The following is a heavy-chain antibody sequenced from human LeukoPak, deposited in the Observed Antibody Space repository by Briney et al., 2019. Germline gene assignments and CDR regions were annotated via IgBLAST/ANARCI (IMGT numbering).Heavy chain of an antibody. CDR1: GGTFSSYA. J-gene: IGHJ4*02. CDR3: AREGVGATGFDY. D-gene: IGHD1-26*01. V-gene: IGHV1-69*13. CDR2: IIPIFGTA. Sequence: SVKVSCKASGGTFSSYAISWVRQAPGQGLEWMGGIIPIFGTANYAQKFQGRVTITADESTSTAYMELSSLRSEDTAVYYCAREGVGATGFDYWGQGTLVTVSS.